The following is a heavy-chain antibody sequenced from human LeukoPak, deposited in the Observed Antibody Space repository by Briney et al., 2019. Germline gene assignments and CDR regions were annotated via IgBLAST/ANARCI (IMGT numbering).Heavy chain of an antibody. CDR1: GFTFSNYW. CDR3: AREPQYYYDSSGYYDY. V-gene: IGHV3-48*04. CDR2: ISSSGSTI. Sequence: GGSLRLSCAASGFTFSNYWMHWVRQAPGKGLEWVSYISSSGSTIYYADSVKGRFTISRDNAKNSLYLQMNSLRAEDTAVYYCAREPQYYYDSSGYYDYWGQGTLVTVSS. J-gene: IGHJ4*02. D-gene: IGHD3-22*01.